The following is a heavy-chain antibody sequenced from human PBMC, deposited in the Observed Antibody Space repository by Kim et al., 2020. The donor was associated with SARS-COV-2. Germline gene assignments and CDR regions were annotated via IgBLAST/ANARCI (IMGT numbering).Heavy chain of an antibody. CDR1: GVTLSTYG. J-gene: IGHJ4*02. Sequence: GGSLRLSCAASGVTLSTYGMHWVRQAPGKGLEWVALIYYDGSNENYADSVKGRFTISRDNSKNTLYLQMNSLRAEDTAVYYCARDGPRMVRGVVPPAYWGQGTLVTVSS. V-gene: IGHV3-33*01. CDR3: ARDGPRMVRGVVPPAY. D-gene: IGHD3-10*01. CDR2: IYYDGSNE.